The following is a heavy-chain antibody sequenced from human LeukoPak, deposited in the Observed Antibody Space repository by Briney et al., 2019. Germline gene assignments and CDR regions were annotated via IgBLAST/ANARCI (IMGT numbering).Heavy chain of an antibody. CDR2: ISSSGSTI. CDR1: GFTFSTYE. Sequence: GGSLRLSCAASGFTFSTYEMNWVRQAPGKGLEWVSYISSSGSTIYYADSVKGRFTIPRDNAENSLYLQMNSLRAEDTAIYYCVVITWDYWGQGTLVTVSS. J-gene: IGHJ4*02. D-gene: IGHD3-22*01. V-gene: IGHV3-48*03. CDR3: VVITWDY.